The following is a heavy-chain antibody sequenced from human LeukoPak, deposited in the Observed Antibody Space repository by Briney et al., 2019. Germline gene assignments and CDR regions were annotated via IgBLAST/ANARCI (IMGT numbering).Heavy chain of an antibody. J-gene: IGHJ4*02. CDR1: GGTFSGYY. CDR2: SNDSGGT. V-gene: IGHV4-34*01. D-gene: IGHD6-19*01. Sequence: PSETLSLTCAVYGGTFSGYYWSWIRQPPGKRLEWVGESNDSGGTNYNPSLKSRVTISADKSKNQVSLKLTSVTAADTAVYYCAKEFSGGWSFDYWGQGTLVTVSS. CDR3: AKEFSGGWSFDY.